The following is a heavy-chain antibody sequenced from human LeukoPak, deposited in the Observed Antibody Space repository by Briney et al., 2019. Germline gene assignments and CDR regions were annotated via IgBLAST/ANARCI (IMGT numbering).Heavy chain of an antibody. J-gene: IGHJ5*02. CDR1: GGSFSGYY. CDR2: INHSGST. D-gene: IGHD3-10*01. Sequence: SETLSLTCAVYGGSFSGYYWSWIRQPPGKGLEWIGEINHSGSTNYNPSLKSRVTISVDTSKNQFSLKLSSVTAADTAVYYCASSGSGTRWNWFDPWGQGTLVTVSS. CDR3: ASSGSGTRWNWFDP. V-gene: IGHV4-34*01.